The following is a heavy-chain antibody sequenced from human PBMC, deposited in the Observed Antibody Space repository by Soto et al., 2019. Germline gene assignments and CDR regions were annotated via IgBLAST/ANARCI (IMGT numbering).Heavy chain of an antibody. CDR3: AKDQCNGSCSGGYNGFDP. V-gene: IGHV4-59*01. CDR1: GGSISGYY. D-gene: IGHD2-15*01. Sequence: SSETLSLTCTVSGGSISGYYWSWIRQPPGKGLEWIGYIYNSESANYHPSLKSRVTISVDTSQNQFSLGLSSVTAADTAVYYCAKDQCNGSCSGGYNGFDPWGQGTLVTVSS. J-gene: IGHJ5*02. CDR2: IYNSESA.